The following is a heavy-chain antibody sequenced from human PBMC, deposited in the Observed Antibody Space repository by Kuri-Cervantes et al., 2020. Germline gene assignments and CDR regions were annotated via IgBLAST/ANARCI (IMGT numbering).Heavy chain of an antibody. CDR1: GFTFSSYG. J-gene: IGHJ3*02. V-gene: IGHV3-33*01. CDR2: IWYDGSNK. Sequence: SLRLSCSASGFTFSSYGMPWVRQAPGKGLEWVAVIWYDGSNKYYADSVKGRFTISRDNSKNSLYLQMNSLRDEDTAVYYCARLSRGLDKWGQGTMVTVSS. CDR3: ARLSRGLDK.